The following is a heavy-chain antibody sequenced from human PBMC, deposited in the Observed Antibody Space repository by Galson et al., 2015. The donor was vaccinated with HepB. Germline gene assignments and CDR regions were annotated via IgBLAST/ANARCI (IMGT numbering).Heavy chain of an antibody. CDR2: INAEGAST. J-gene: IGHJ4*02. CDR3: VRDRTTIFGVVTDVFDF. Sequence: LRLSCAVSGFSLNSYWMHWVRHAPGKGLEWISRINAEGASTDYADSVKGRFTISRDNARNTVYLQMNSLRAEDTAVYYCVRDRTTIFGVVTDVFDFWGQGTLVIVSS. CDR1: GFSLNSYW. D-gene: IGHD3-3*01. V-gene: IGHV3-74*01.